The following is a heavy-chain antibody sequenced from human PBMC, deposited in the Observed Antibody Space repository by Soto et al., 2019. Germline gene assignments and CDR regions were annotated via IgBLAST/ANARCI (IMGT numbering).Heavy chain of an antibody. CDR1: GFIFSDHH. Sequence: PGESLALTCATSGFIFSDHHMSWICHAPRNGLEWVSYISSSGSTIYYADSVKGQFTISKDNAKNSLYLQMNSLRAEGAAVYYCARSTRGLVIGDYFDYWGQGTMVTVSS. CDR3: ARSTRGLVIGDYFDY. CDR2: ISSSGSTI. V-gene: IGHV3-11*01. D-gene: IGHD3-9*01. J-gene: IGHJ4*02.